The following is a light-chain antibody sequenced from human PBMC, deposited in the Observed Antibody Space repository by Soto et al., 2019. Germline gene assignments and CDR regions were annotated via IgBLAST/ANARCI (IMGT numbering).Light chain of an antibody. CDR3: QQYYSYPHT. CDR1: QGISSY. CDR2: AAS. Sequence: AIRMTQSPSSLSASTGDRVTITCRASQGISSYLAWYQQKPGKAPKLLIYAASTLQSGVQSRFSGSGSGTDFTLTISCLQSEDFATYYCQQYYSYPHTFGGGTKVEIK. J-gene: IGKJ4*01. V-gene: IGKV1-8*01.